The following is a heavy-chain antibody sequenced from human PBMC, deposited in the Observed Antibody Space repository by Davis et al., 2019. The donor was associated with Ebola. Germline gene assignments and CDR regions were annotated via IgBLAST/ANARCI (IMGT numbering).Heavy chain of an antibody. J-gene: IGHJ4*02. CDR2: IIPILGMA. CDR3: ASNRMGVNTPFDY. Sequence: AASVKVSCKASGGTFSSYAISWVRQAPGQGLEWMGRIIPILGMANYAQKFQGRVTITADESTSTAYMELSSLRSEDTAVYYCASNRMGVNTPFDYWGQGTLVTVSS. V-gene: IGHV1-69*04. CDR1: GGTFSSYA. D-gene: IGHD1-14*01.